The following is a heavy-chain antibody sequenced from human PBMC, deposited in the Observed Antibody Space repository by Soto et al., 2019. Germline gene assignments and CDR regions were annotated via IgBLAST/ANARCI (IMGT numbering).Heavy chain of an antibody. Sequence: QGQLVQCGAEVKKPGSSVKVSCKASGGTCNSYAISWVRHAPGQGLEWMGEIIPIFVTGNYAQKFQGRVTITADESTSTAYMELSSLRSEDTAAYYCARDRGPSSGYYPYWFDPWGQGTLVSVSS. J-gene: IGHJ5*02. CDR1: GGTCNSYA. D-gene: IGHD3-22*01. V-gene: IGHV1-69*12. CDR2: IIPIFVTG. CDR3: ARDRGPSSGYYPYWFDP.